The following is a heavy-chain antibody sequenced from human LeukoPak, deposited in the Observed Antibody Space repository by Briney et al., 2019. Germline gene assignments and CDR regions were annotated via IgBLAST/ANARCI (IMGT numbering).Heavy chain of an antibody. CDR3: ARISQVCYDSSGYYCTYFDY. V-gene: IGHV1-2*02. J-gene: IGHJ4*02. CDR2: INPNSGGT. CDR1: GYTFAGYY. D-gene: IGHD3-22*01. Sequence: ASVKVSCKASGYTFAGYYMHWVRQAPGQGLEWMGWINPNSGGTNYAQKFQGRVTMTRDTSISTAYMELSRLRSEDTAVYYCARISQVCYDSSGYYCTYFDYWGQGTLVTVSS.